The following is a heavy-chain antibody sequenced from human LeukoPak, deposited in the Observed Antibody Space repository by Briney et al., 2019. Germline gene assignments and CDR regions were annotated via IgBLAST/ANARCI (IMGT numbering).Heavy chain of an antibody. D-gene: IGHD3-22*01. Sequence: SETLSLTCGVSGGSISSSNWWSWVGQPPGKGLEGMGEIFHSGSTYYNPSLKSRVTISVDTSKNQFSLKLSSVTAADTAVYYCARHEDSGYYQLDWYFDLWGRGTLVTVSS. CDR1: GGSISSSNW. CDR3: ARHEDSGYYQLDWYFDL. V-gene: IGHV4-4*02. CDR2: IFHSGST. J-gene: IGHJ2*01.